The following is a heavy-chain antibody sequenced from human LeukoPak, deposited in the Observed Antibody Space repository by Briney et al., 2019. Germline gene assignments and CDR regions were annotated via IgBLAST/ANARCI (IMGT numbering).Heavy chain of an antibody. CDR1: GFTFTTYW. CDR2: IKHDGSEK. CDR3: ARDRYFSY. J-gene: IGHJ4*02. Sequence: PGGSLRLSCAASGFTFTTYWMSWVRQAPGKGLEWVANIKHDGSEKYYVDSVKGRFTISRDNAKNLLYLEMNSLRVEDTAVYYCARDRYFSYWGQGTLVTVSP. V-gene: IGHV3-7*01. D-gene: IGHD3-16*02.